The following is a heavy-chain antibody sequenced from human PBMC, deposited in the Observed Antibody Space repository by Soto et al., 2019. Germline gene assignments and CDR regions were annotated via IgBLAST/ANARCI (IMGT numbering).Heavy chain of an antibody. V-gene: IGHV3-23*01. CDR2: ISGSGGST. CDR3: AKDGPPRRYCSSTSCYSIFSSSGADAFDI. CDR1: GFTFSSYA. J-gene: IGHJ3*02. D-gene: IGHD2-2*01. Sequence: GGSLRLSCAASGFTFSSYAMSWVRQAPGKGLEWVSAISGSGGSTYYADSVKGRFTISRDNSKNTLYLQMNSLRAEDTAVYYCAKDGPPRRYCSSTSCYSIFSSSGADAFDIWGQGTMVTVSS.